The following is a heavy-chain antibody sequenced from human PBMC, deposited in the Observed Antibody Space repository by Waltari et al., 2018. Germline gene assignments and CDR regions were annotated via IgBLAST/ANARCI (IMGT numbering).Heavy chain of an antibody. V-gene: IGHV4-39*07. Sequence: QLQLQESGPGLVKPSETLSLTCTVSGGSISSSSYYWGWIRQPPGKGLEWIGSIYYSGSTYYNPSLKSRVTISVDTSKNQFSLKLSSVTAADTAVYYCARGYSGYANRAPYFDYWGQGTLVTVSS. J-gene: IGHJ4*02. D-gene: IGHD5-12*01. CDR1: GGSISSSSYY. CDR3: ARGYSGYANRAPYFDY. CDR2: IYYSGST.